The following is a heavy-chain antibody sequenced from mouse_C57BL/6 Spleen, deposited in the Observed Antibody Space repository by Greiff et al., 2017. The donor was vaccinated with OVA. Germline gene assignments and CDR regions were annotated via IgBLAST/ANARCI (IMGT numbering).Heavy chain of an antibody. Sequence: EVKLVESGPELVKPGASVKISCKASGYSFTGYYMNWVKQSPEKSLEWIGEINPSTGGTTYNQKFKAKATLTVDKSSSTAYMQLKSLTSEDSAVYYCATFTTDYAMDYWGQGTSVTVSS. CDR1: GYSFTGYY. CDR2: INPSTGGT. J-gene: IGHJ4*01. CDR3: ATFTTDYAMDY. V-gene: IGHV1-42*01. D-gene: IGHD1-1*01.